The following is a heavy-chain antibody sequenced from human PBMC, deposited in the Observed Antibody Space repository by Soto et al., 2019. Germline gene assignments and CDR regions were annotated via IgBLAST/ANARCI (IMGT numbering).Heavy chain of an antibody. D-gene: IGHD2-8*01. J-gene: IGHJ5*02. V-gene: IGHV1-69*02. CDR3: AANEPGTQYCTNGVCYFYRFDP. Sequence: ASVKVSCKASGGTFSSYTISWVRQAPGQGLEWMGRIIPILGIANYAQKFQGRVTITADKSTSTAYMELSSLRSEDTAVYYCAANEPGTQYCTNGVCYFYRFDPWGQGTLVTVSS. CDR1: GGTFSSYT. CDR2: IIPILGIA.